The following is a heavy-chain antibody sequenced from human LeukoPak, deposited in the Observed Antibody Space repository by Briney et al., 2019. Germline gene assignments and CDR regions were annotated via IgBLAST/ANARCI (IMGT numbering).Heavy chain of an antibody. CDR1: GFTFDDYA. Sequence: PGGSLRLSCAASGFTFDDYAMHWVRQAPGKGLEWVSLISGDGGSTYYADSVKGRFTISRDNSKSSLYLQMNSLRTEDTALYYCAKVLGYYDSSGYYQEGGFDYWGQGTLVTVSS. CDR2: ISGDGGST. CDR3: AKVLGYYDSSGYYQEGGFDY. J-gene: IGHJ4*02. V-gene: IGHV3-43*02. D-gene: IGHD3-22*01.